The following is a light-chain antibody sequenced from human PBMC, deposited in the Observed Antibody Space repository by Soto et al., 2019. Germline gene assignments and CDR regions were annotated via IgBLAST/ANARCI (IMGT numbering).Light chain of an antibody. J-gene: IGLJ2*01. CDR1: SSDVGGYKY. CDR3: CSYAGSYTFV. Sequence: QSALTQPRSVSGSPGQSVTISCTGTSSDVGGYKYVSWYQQHPGKAPKLMISDVSQRPSGVPDRFSGSKSGNTASLTISGLQAEDEADYYCCSYAGSYTFVFGGGTKLTVL. V-gene: IGLV2-11*01. CDR2: DVS.